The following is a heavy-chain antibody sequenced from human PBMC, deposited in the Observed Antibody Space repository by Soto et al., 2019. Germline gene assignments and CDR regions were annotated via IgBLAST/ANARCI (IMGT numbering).Heavy chain of an antibody. J-gene: IGHJ4*02. V-gene: IGHV1-69*06. CDR1: GGTFSSYA. CDR3: ARDSDQKYSSSPPDY. Sequence: QVQLVQSVAEVKKPGSSVKVSCKASGGTFSSYAISWVRQAPGQGLEWMGGLILIFGTANYAQKVQGRVTITADKSTSTAYMELRSLRSEDTAVYYCARDSDQKYSSSPPDYWGQGTLVTVSS. D-gene: IGHD6-6*01. CDR2: LILIFGTA.